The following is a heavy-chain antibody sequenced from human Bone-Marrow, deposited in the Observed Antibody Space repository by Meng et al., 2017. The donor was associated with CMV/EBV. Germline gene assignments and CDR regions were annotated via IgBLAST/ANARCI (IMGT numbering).Heavy chain of an antibody. CDR2: INPRIGTT. D-gene: IGHD6-6*01. CDR3: ARGRYSSSNPLDF. CDR1: GYTFINYY. J-gene: IGHJ4*02. Sequence: ASVKVSCKASGYTFINYYLYWVRQVPGQGPEWMGWINPRIGTTEYAHKFQGRVTLTRDTSVNTAYMDLHSLTSDDTAVHYCARGRYSSSNPLDFWGRGTLVTVSS. V-gene: IGHV1-2*07.